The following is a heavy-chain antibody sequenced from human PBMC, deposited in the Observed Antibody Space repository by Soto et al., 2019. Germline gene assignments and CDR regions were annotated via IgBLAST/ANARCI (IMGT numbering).Heavy chain of an antibody. CDR2: ISTAGDT. J-gene: IGHJ5*02. CDR1: GFIFSNHD. V-gene: IGHV3-13*04. D-gene: IGHD2-15*01. Sequence: EVQLVESGGDLVQPGGSLRLSCAASGFIFSNHDMHWVRQATGKGLEWVSGISTAGDTFYSGSVKGRFTISRENAKNSLYLQMNYLRAGDTAVYYCARGGYWTGRSCYSYHWDLWGQGTLVTVSS. CDR3: ARGGYWTGRSCYSYHWDL.